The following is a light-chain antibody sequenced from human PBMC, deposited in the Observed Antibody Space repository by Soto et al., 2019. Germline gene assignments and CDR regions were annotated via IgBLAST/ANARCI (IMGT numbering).Light chain of an antibody. J-gene: IGKJ1*01. CDR1: QSVIANF. CDR2: GAS. Sequence: DIVLTQSPGTLSLPPGERATLSCRASQSVIANFLAWYQQKPGQAPRLLIYGASTRATGIPDRFSGSGSGTDFTLSISRLEPDDFAVYYCQQYGSSPWTFGQGTKVAIK. CDR3: QQYGSSPWT. V-gene: IGKV3-20*01.